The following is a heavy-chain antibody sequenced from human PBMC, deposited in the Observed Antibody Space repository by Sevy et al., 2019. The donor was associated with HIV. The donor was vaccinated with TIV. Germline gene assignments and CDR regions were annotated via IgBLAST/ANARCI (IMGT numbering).Heavy chain of an antibody. V-gene: IGHV3-49*03. Sequence: GGSLRLSCTSSGFTFGDYAMSWFRQAPGKGLEWVAFIRRNSYEPYGGTTEYAASVKGRFTISRDDSKSIAYLQMNSLKTEDTALYYCTRALATVDTPEYHFDYWGQGILVTVSS. J-gene: IGHJ4*02. D-gene: IGHD4-17*01. CDR3: TRALATVDTPEYHFDY. CDR2: IRRNSYEPYGGTT. CDR1: GFTFGDYA.